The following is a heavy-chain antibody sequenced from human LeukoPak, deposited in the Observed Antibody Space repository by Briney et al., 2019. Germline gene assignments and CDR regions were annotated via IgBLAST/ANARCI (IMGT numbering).Heavy chain of an antibody. Sequence: GGSLRLSCAASGFTVSSNYMSWVRQAPGKGLVWVSRIDSGGSGISYADSVKGRFTISRDNAKNTLYLQMDSLRVEDTAVYYCARGPPGTSYGSLWGQGTLVTVSS. D-gene: IGHD5-18*01. J-gene: IGHJ4*02. CDR3: ARGPPGTSYGSL. CDR1: GFTVSSNY. CDR2: IDSGGSGI. V-gene: IGHV3-74*01.